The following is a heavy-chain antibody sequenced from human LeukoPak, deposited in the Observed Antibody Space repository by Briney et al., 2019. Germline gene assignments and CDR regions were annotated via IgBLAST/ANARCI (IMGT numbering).Heavy chain of an antibody. CDR3: ASHLGYCSSTSCWDYYYGMDV. CDR1: GFTFSSYA. D-gene: IGHD2-2*01. J-gene: IGHJ6*02. Sequence: GGSLRLSCVASGFTFSSYAMHWVRQAPGKGLEWVAVISYDGSNKYYADSVKGRFTISRDNSKNTLYLQMNSLRAEDTAVYYCASHLGYCSSTSCWDYYYGMDVWGQGTTVTVSS. V-gene: IGHV3-30*04. CDR2: ISYDGSNK.